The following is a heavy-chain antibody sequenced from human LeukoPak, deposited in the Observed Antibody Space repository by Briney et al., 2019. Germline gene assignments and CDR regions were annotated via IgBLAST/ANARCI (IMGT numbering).Heavy chain of an antibody. CDR1: GFTFRSYA. D-gene: IGHD4/OR15-4a*01. Sequence: GGSLRLSCAASGFTFRSYAMNWVRLAPGKGLEWMANINQDGSEKYHVDSVKGRFTISRDNAKNSLYLQMNSLRAEDTAVYYCARRVLTDRSFDYWGQGTLVTVSS. CDR2: INQDGSEK. J-gene: IGHJ4*02. V-gene: IGHV3-7*04. CDR3: ARRVLTDRSFDY.